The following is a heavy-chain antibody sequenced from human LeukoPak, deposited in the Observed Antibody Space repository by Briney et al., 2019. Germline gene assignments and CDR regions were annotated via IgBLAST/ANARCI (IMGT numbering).Heavy chain of an antibody. V-gene: IGHV4-4*07. Sequence: PSETLSLTCLVSADSITTYYWSWFHQPAGDRPQWIGQIHIDGTRNYSPSLKSRVAMSIDTSKNQVSLDVFSVTAADTAVYYCAGRDRSTGYSFDYWGRGALVTVSS. CDR3: AGRDRSTGYSFDY. D-gene: IGHD6-25*01. CDR1: ADSITTYY. J-gene: IGHJ4*02. CDR2: IHIDGTR.